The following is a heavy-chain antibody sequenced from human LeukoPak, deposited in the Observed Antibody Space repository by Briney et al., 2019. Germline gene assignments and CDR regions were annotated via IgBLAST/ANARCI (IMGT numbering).Heavy chain of an antibody. V-gene: IGHV1-69*04. CDR2: IIPILGIA. Sequence: GSSVKVSCKASGGTFNSYTISWVRQAPGQGLEWMGRIIPILGIANYAQKFQGRVTITADKSTSTAYMELSSLRSEDTAVYYCARDLADYDYNWFDPWGQGTLVTVSS. D-gene: IGHD3-3*01. CDR3: ARDLADYDYNWFDP. J-gene: IGHJ5*02. CDR1: GGTFNSYT.